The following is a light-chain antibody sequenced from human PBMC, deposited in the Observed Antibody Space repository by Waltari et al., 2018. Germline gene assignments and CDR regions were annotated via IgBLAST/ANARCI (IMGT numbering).Light chain of an antibody. CDR3: QQPPGT. CDR1: QGIRSY. V-gene: IGKV1-8*01. Sequence: AIRMTQSPSSFSASTGDRVTITCRASQGIRSYLAWYQQKPGKAPKLLIYAASTLQSGVPSSFSGSGSGTEFTLTISSLQPEDLATYYCQQPPGTFGGGTKVEIK. J-gene: IGKJ4*01. CDR2: AAS.